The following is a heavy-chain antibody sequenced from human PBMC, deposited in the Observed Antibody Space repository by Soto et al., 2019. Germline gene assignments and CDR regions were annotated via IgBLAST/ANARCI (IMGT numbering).Heavy chain of an antibody. CDR3: ARDYGDSSGYYPSDY. Sequence: ESGGGVVQPGRSLRLSCAASGFTFSSYAMHWVRQAPGKGLEWVAVISYDGSNKYYADSVKGRFTISRDNSKNTLYLQMNSLRAEDTAVYYCARDYGDSSGYYPSDYWGQGTLVTVSS. J-gene: IGHJ4*02. CDR2: ISYDGSNK. CDR1: GFTFSSYA. D-gene: IGHD3-22*01. V-gene: IGHV3-30-3*01.